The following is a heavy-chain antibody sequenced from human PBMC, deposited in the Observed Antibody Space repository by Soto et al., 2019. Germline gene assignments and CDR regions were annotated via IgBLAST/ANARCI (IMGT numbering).Heavy chain of an antibody. CDR1: GGCFSGYY. CDR3: ARELSDFWSGYYYFDY. CDR2: INHSGST. J-gene: IGHJ4*02. Sequence: SETLSLTCAVYGGCFSGYYWSWIRQPPGKGLEWIGEINHSGSTNYNPSLKSRVTISVDTSKNQFSLKLSSVTAADTAVYYCARELSDFWSGYYYFDYWGKGTLGTVS. V-gene: IGHV4-34*01. D-gene: IGHD3-3*01.